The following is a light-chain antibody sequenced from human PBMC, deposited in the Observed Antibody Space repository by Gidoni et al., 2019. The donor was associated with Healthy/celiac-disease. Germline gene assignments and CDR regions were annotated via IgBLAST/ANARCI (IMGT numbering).Light chain of an antibody. J-gene: IGKJ4*01. CDR2: AAS. CDR1: QGISSS. CDR3: QQYYSYPLT. V-gene: IGKV1-8*01. Sequence: AIRMTQSPSSLSASTGDRVTINCRASQGISSSLAWYQQKPGNAPKLLIYAASNLQSGVPSRFSGSGSGTDFTLTISCLQSEDFATYYCQQYYSYPLTCGGGTKVEIK.